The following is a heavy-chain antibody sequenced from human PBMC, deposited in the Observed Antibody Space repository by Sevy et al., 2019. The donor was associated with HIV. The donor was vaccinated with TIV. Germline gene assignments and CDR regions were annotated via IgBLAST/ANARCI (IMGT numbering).Heavy chain of an antibody. CDR2: IYYSGST. CDR3: ARWGCSGGSCYWGYNWFDP. CDR1: GGSISSYY. D-gene: IGHD2-15*01. V-gene: IGHV4-59*13. J-gene: IGHJ5*02. Sequence: SETLSLTCTVSGGSISSYYWSWIRQPPGKGLEWIGYIYYSGSTNYNPSLKSRVTISVDTSKNQFSLKLSSVTAADTAVSYCARWGCSGGSCYWGYNWFDPWGQGTLVTVSS.